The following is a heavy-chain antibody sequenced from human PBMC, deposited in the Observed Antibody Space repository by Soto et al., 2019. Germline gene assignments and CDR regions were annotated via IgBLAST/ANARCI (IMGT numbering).Heavy chain of an antibody. CDR3: ARVYSSGWAPFDP. CDR2: ISSSSSYI. J-gene: IGHJ5*02. Sequence: SGFTFSSYSMNWVRQAPGKGLEWVSSISSSSSYIYYADSVKGRFTISRDNAKNSLYLQMNSLRAEDTAVYYCARVYSSGWAPFDPWGQGTLVTVSS. CDR1: GFTFSSYS. D-gene: IGHD6-19*01. V-gene: IGHV3-21*01.